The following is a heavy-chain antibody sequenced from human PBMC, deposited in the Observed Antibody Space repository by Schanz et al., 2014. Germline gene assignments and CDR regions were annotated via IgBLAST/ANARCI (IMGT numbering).Heavy chain of an antibody. D-gene: IGHD2-2*01. CDR2: IWNNGVTK. CDR3: AKDSTHSDIVRVPTAIDY. J-gene: IGHJ4*02. V-gene: IGHV3-33*06. Sequence: QAQLMESGGGVVQPGTSLILSCSVSGFSLNTYGIHWFRQPAGKGLEWVAVIWNNGVTKYYADSVRGRFTISRDNSKTTLYLHMNTLRSEDAAVYYCAKDSTHSDIVRVPTAIDYWGQGTLVTVSS. CDR1: GFSLNTYG.